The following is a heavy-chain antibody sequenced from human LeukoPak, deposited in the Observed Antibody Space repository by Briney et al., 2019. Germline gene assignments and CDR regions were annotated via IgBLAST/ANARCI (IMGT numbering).Heavy chain of an antibody. Sequence: PSETLSLTCTVSGGSISSSSYYWGWIRQPPGKGLEWIGSIYYSGSTYYNPSLKSRVTISVDTSKNQFSLKLSSVTAADTAVYYCASNPYYYDSSAKHDAHYYYYGMDVWGQGTTVTVSS. CDR2: IYYSGST. V-gene: IGHV4-39*01. CDR3: ASNPYYYDSSAKHDAHYYYYGMDV. J-gene: IGHJ6*02. D-gene: IGHD3-22*01. CDR1: GGSISSSSYY.